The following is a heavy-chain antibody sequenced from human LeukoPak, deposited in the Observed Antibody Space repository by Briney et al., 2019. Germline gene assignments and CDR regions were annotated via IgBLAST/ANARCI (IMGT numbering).Heavy chain of an antibody. D-gene: IGHD5-24*01. CDR2: INQDGSHK. J-gene: IGHJ4*02. V-gene: IGHV3-7*03. Sequence: GGSLRLSCAASGLTFRDSWMHWVRQAPGKGLEWVANINQDGSHKYYVDSVEGRFIISRDTAKNSVYLQMNSLRTEDTAFYYCAKDIYRGLDMATRPDYWGQGTLVTVSS. CDR3: AKDIYRGLDMATRPDY. CDR1: GLTFRDSW.